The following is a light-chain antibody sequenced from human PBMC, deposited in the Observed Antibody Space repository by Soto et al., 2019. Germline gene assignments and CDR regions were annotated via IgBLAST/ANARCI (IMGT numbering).Light chain of an antibody. CDR1: SSNIGSHY. V-gene: IGLV1-47*01. Sequence: QSVLTQPPSASGTPVQRGTSSCSGSSSNIGSHYVYWYPQLPGTAPKLLIYRNNQRPSGVPDRFSGSKSGTSASLAISGLRSEDEADYYCSAWDDSLSRVVFGGGTKLTVL. J-gene: IGLJ2*01. CDR2: RNN. CDR3: SAWDDSLSRVV.